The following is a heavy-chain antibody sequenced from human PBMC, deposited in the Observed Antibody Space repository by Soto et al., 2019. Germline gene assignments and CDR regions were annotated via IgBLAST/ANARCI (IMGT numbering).Heavy chain of an antibody. CDR2: INHSGST. V-gene: IGHV4-34*01. CDR3: ARALWFGELSGVYYYYGMDV. D-gene: IGHD3-10*01. Sequence: SVTMSVTCAVDGVYFRGYYSSWIRKPTGKGLEWIGEINHSGSTNYNPSLKSRGTISVDTSKNQFSLKLSSVTAADTAVYYCARALWFGELSGVYYYYGMDVLGQGTTVTVSS. CDR1: GVYFRGYY. J-gene: IGHJ6*02.